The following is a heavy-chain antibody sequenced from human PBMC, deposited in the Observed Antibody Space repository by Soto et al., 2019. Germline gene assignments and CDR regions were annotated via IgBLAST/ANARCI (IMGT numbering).Heavy chain of an antibody. CDR1: GFTFSSYA. V-gene: IGHV3-23*01. J-gene: IGHJ4*02. Sequence: EVQLLESGGGMVQPGESPRLSCAASGFTFSSYAMNWVRQAPGRGLEWVSAISSGSGSNTYYADSVKGRFSISRDNSKTTLFLQMSSLRAEDTAIYYCARAYSGSHPLDYWGQGTLVTVSS. CDR2: ISSGSGSNT. D-gene: IGHD6-6*01. CDR3: ARAYSGSHPLDY.